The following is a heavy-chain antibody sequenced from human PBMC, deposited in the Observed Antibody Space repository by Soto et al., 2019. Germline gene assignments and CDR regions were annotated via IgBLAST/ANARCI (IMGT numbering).Heavy chain of an antibody. CDR1: GFTFPDYT. J-gene: IGHJ4*02. CDR2: ISWNSGSI. D-gene: IGHD3-22*01. V-gene: IGHV3-9*01. CDR3: AKGLYYYQTSGYTHY. Sequence: EVQLVEYGGGLVQPGRSLRLSCAASGFTFPDYTMHWVRQAPGKGLEWVSGISWNSGSIDYADSVKGRFIISRDDAKNCRYLQMNSLRAEGTAFYYCAKGLYYYQTSGYTHYWGQGTLVTVSS.